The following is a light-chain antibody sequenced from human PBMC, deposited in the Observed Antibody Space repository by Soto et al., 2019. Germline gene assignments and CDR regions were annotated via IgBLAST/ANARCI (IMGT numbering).Light chain of an antibody. CDR3: QEYKTSSRA. CDR2: KSS. Sequence: DIPMTQSPSTLSASVGDRVIITCRASQTISNWLAWYQQKPGKAPNVLIYKSSTLKSGVPSRFSGSGSGTEFTLTISSLQHDDFATYYCQEYKTSSRAFGQGTRVDIK. CDR1: QTISNW. V-gene: IGKV1-5*03. J-gene: IGKJ1*01.